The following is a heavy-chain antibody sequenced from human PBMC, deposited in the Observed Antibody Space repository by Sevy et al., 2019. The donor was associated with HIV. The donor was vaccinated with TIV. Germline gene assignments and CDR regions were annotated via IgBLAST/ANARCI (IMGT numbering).Heavy chain of an antibody. D-gene: IGHD5-18*01. Sequence: GGSLRLSCAASGFTFSSYVMNWVRQAPGMGLEWVSSISSGGDYIYYTDSVKGRFTISRDNAKNSLYLHMNSLRAEDTAVYYCARDEYSYASGFDYWGQGTLVTVSS. CDR3: ARDEYSYASGFDY. V-gene: IGHV3-21*01. CDR2: ISSGGDYI. CDR1: GFTFSSYV. J-gene: IGHJ4*02.